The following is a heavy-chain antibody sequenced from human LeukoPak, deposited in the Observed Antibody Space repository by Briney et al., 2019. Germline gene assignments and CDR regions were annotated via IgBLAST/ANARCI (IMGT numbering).Heavy chain of an antibody. CDR1: GLTFSSHW. CDR3: ARDPRTGAQPNFDY. J-gene: IGHJ4*02. Sequence: PGGSLRLSCAASGLTFSSHWMHWVRQAPGKGLVWVSRITNDGSSTTYADSVKGRFTISRDNAKNMLYLQVNSLRAEDTAVYYCARDPRTGAQPNFDYWGQGTLVTVSS. D-gene: IGHD7-27*01. CDR2: ITNDGSST. V-gene: IGHV3-74*01.